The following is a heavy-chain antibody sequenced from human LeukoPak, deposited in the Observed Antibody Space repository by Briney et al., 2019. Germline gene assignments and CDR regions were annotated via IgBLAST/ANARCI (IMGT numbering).Heavy chain of an antibody. D-gene: IGHD3-10*01. CDR2: ITNSGSTI. CDR3: ARDANSRGIDS. Sequence: GGSLRLSCAASGFTFSSYEMNWVRQAPGKGLEWVSYITNSGSTIYYADSVKGRFTTSTDNAKTSLYLQMNSLTPEDTAVYYCARDANSRGIDSWGQGTLVTVSS. J-gene: IGHJ4*02. V-gene: IGHV3-48*03. CDR1: GFTFSSYE.